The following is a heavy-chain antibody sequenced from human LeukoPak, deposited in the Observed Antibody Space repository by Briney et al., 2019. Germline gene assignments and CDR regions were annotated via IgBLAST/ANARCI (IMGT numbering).Heavy chain of an antibody. CDR1: GYTFTSYG. V-gene: IGHV1-18*01. CDR3: ARVFDIVATDGNWFDP. Sequence: ASVKVSCKASGYTFTSYGISWVRQAPGQGLEWMGWISAYNGNTNYAQKLQGRVTMTTDTSTSTAYMELRSLRSDDTAVYYCARVFDIVATDGNWFDPWGQGTQVTVSS. D-gene: IGHD5-12*01. CDR2: ISAYNGNT. J-gene: IGHJ5*02.